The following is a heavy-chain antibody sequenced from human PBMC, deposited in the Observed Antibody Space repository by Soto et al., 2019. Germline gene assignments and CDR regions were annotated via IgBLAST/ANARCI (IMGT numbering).Heavy chain of an antibody. CDR1: GGTIRTYV. CDR2: IIPIFGTP. V-gene: IGHV1-69*01. D-gene: IGHD3-10*01. Sequence: QVQLVQSGAEVKKPGSSVKVSCKTSGGTIRTYVISWVRQAPGQGLEWMGGIIPIFGTPNYAQNFQGRVTITADESTNTAYMELSSLRSEDTAVYYCAREPQDGSGSYFDYWGQGSLVTVSS. J-gene: IGHJ4*02. CDR3: AREPQDGSGSYFDY.